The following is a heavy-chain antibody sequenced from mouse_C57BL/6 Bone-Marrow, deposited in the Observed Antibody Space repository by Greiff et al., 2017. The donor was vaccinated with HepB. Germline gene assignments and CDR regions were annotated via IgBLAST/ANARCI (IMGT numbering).Heavy chain of an antibody. D-gene: IGHD3-2*02. CDR2: IHPNSGST. J-gene: IGHJ2*01. V-gene: IGHV1-64*01. Sequence: VKLMESGAELVKPGASVKLSCKASGYTFTSYWMHWVKQRPGQGLEWIGMIHPNSGSTNYNEKFKSKATLTVDKSSSTAYMQLSSLTSEDSAVYYCARSGSVYFDYWGQGTTLTVSS. CDR1: GYTFTSYW. CDR3: ARSGSVYFDY.